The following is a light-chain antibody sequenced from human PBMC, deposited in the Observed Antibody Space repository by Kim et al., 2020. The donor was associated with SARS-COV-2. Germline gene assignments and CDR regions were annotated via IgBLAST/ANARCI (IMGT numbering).Light chain of an antibody. J-gene: IGKJ1*01. CDR3: QQHNSYPGT. CDR2: KAS. CDR1: QSISNW. V-gene: IGKV1-5*03. Sequence: DIQMTQSPSTLSASVGDRVSITCRASQSISNWLAWYQQKPGKAPKLLIYKASTLESGVPSRFSGSGSGTEFTLTINSLQPDDLATYSGQQHNSYPGTFGQGTKVDIK.